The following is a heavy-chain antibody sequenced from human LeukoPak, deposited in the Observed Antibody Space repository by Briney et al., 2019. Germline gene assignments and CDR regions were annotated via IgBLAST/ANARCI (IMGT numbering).Heavy chain of an antibody. CDR3: ATAEPHRIAAAGIAFDI. CDR1: GASIGSGSYY. Sequence: SETLSLTCTVSGASIGSGSYYYSWIRQPAGKGLEWIGRIYTSGSTNYNPSLKSRVTISVDTSKNQFSLKLSSVTAADTAVYYCATAEPHRIAAAGIAFDIWGQGTMVTVSS. CDR2: IYTSGST. D-gene: IGHD6-13*01. V-gene: IGHV4-61*02. J-gene: IGHJ3*02.